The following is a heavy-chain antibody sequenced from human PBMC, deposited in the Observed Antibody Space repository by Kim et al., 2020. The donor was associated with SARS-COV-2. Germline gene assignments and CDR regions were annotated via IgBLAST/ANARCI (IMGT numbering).Heavy chain of an antibody. Sequence: GGSLRLSCAASGFPFSLYNMDWVRQAPGKGLEWVAYIGSGGGPRYYADSVKGRFTISRDDAKNSVSLQASSLRAEDTAVYYCAREDFRGLESWGQGALVIVSS. V-gene: IGHV3-48*04. CDR1: GFPFSLYN. CDR3: AREDFRGLES. CDR2: IGSGGGPR. D-gene: IGHD3-3*01. J-gene: IGHJ4*02.